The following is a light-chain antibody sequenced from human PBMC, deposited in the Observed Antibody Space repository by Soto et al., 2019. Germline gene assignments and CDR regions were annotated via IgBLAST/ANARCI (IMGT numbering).Light chain of an antibody. J-gene: IGKJ1*01. Sequence: DIQMTQSPSTLPASVVDRVTITCRASQSISSWLAWYQQKPGKAPKLLIYDASSLESGVPSRFSGSGSGTEFTLTISSLQPDDFATYYCQQYNSYSGTFGQGTKVDI. CDR2: DAS. CDR1: QSISSW. V-gene: IGKV1-5*01. CDR3: QQYNSYSGT.